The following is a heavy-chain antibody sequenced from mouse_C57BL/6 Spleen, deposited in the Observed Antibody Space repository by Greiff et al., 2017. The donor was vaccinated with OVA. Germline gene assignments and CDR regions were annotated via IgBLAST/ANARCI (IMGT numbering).Heavy chain of an antibody. CDR2: IDPEDGET. D-gene: IGHD1-1*01. CDR1: GFNIKDYY. J-gene: IGHJ4*01. CDR3: ARIYYYGSSSYYYYAMDY. V-gene: IGHV14-2*01. Sequence: VQLQQSGAELVKPGASVKLSCTASGFNIKDYYMHWVKQRPEQGLEWIGRIDPEDGETKYAPKFQGKATITADTSSNTAYLQLSSLTSEDTAVYYCARIYYYGSSSYYYYAMDYWGQGTSVTVSA.